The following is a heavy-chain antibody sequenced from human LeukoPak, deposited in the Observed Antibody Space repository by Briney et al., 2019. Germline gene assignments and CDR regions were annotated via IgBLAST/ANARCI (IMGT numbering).Heavy chain of an antibody. CDR3: AGGGYSSSWYGDFDY. CDR2: IYYSGST. D-gene: IGHD6-13*01. V-gene: IGHV4-59*01. CDR1: GGSISSYY. Sequence: PSETLSLTCTASGGSISSYYWSWIRQPPGKGLEWIGYIYYSGSTNYNPSLKSRVTISVDTSKNQFSLKLSSVTAADTAVYYCAGGGYSSSWYGDFDYWGQGTLVTVSS. J-gene: IGHJ4*02.